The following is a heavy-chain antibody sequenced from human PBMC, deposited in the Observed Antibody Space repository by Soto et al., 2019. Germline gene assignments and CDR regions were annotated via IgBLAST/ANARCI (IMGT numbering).Heavy chain of an antibody. CDR3: AREVNSGGYYYYGMDV. V-gene: IGHV4-61*01. CDR2: MYYSGST. Sequence: GSLRLSCTVSGGSVSSGSYYWSWIRQPPGKGLEWIGYMYYSGSTNYNPSLKSRVTISVDTSKNQFSLKLSSVTAADTAVYYCAREVNSGGYYYYGMDVWGQGTTVTVSS. CDR1: GGSVSSGSYY. J-gene: IGHJ6*02. D-gene: IGHD3-10*01.